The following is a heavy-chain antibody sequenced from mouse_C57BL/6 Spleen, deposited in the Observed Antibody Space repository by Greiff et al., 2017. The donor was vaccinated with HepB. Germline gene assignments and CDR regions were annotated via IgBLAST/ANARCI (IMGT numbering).Heavy chain of an antibody. CDR2: IYPSDSET. Sequence: VQLQQPGAELVRPGSSVKLSCKASGYTFTSYWMDWVKQRPGQGLEWIGNIYPSDSETHYNQKFKDKATLTVDKSSSTAYMQLSSLTSEDSAVYYCARFPPTVTWSWGTGTTVTVSS. V-gene: IGHV1-61*01. D-gene: IGHD1-1*01. CDR3: ARFPPTVTWS. CDR1: GYTFTSYW. J-gene: IGHJ1*03.